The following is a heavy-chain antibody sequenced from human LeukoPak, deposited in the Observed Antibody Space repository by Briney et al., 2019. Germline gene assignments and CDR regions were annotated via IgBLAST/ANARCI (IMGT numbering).Heavy chain of an antibody. CDR1: GFAFETFA. D-gene: IGHD2-21*02. V-gene: IGHV3-43D*03. CDR2: ISWTGNSS. J-gene: IGHJ3*02. Sequence: GGSLRLSCVVSGFAFETFAMHWVRHAPGKSLEWVSLISWTGNSSYYADSAKGRFTVSRDNSRNSLYLQMHSLRIEDTALYYCVKNPTDYNDSYSFHIWGQGTMVTVSS. CDR3: VKNPTDYNDSYSFHI.